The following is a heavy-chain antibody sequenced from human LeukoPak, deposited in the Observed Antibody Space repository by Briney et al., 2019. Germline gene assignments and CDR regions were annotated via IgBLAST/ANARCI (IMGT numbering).Heavy chain of an antibody. CDR3: AAPGCSSACYYYMDV. Sequence: GGSLRLSCAASGFTFSTYSMNWVRQAPGKGLVWVSHINDDGSKTTYADSVKGRFTISRDNAKNTLYLQMNSLRAEDTAVYYCAAPGCSSACYYYMDVWGKGTTVTVSS. V-gene: IGHV3-74*03. CDR1: GFTFSTYS. D-gene: IGHD2-2*01. J-gene: IGHJ6*03. CDR2: INDDGSKT.